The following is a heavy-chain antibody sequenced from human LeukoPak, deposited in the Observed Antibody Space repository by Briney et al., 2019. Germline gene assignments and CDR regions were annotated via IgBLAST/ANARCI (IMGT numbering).Heavy chain of an antibody. J-gene: IGHJ6*02. Sequence: GGSLRLSCAASGFTFSSYSMNWVRQAPGKGLEWVSSISSSSSYIYYADSVKGRFTISRDNAKNSLYPQMNSLRAEDTAVYYCARYGDPSLDPYYYYGMDVWGQGTTVTVSS. CDR1: GFTFSSYS. D-gene: IGHD4-17*01. CDR3: ARYGDPSLDPYYYYGMDV. CDR2: ISSSSSYI. V-gene: IGHV3-21*01.